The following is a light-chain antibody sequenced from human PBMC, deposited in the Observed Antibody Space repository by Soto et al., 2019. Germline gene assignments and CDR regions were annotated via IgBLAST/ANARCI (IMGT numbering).Light chain of an antibody. CDR1: QSVSSC. CDR2: DAS. V-gene: IGKV3-11*01. J-gene: IGKJ4*01. CDR3: QQYNSWPLT. Sequence: PGERATLSCRASQSVSSCLAWYQQKPGQAPRLLIYDASNRATGIPARFSGSGSGTDFTLTVSNLESEDFAVYYCQQYNSWPLTFGGGTKVDI.